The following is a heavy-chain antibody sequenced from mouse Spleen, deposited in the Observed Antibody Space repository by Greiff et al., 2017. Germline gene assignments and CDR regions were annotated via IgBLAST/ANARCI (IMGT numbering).Heavy chain of an antibody. CDR1: DYTFTGYW. D-gene: IGHD1-1*01. Sequence: QVQLKESGAELMKPGASVKLSCKAADYTFTGYWIEWVKQRPGHGLEWVGEILPGSGNTNYNETLKGKATFTADTSSNTAYMQLSSLATEDSAIYYCARLDYYGYYFDYWGQGTALTVSS. CDR2: ILPGSGNT. CDR3: ARLDYYGYYFDY. J-gene: IGHJ2*01. V-gene: IGHV1-9*01.